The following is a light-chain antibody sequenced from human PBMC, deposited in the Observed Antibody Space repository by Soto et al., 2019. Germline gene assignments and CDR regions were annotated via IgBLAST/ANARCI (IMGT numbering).Light chain of an antibody. V-gene: IGKV1-5*03. CDR2: KAS. Sequence: DIQMTQSPSTLSASVGDRVTITCRASQSIRSWLVWYQQKPGKAPKLLIYKASSLESGVPSRFSGSGSGTEFTLTISSLQPDDFATYYCQQYNSYPWTFGQGTKVEIK. J-gene: IGKJ1*01. CDR1: QSIRSW. CDR3: QQYNSYPWT.